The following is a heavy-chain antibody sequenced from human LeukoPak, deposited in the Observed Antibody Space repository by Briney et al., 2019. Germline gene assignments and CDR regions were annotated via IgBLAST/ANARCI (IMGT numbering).Heavy chain of an antibody. V-gene: IGHV4-4*02. CDR1: GGSISSSNW. D-gene: IGHD1-26*01. Sequence: SGTLSLTCEVSGGSISSSNWWSWVRQPPGKGLEWIGEIYDSGSTNYSPSLKSRVAISVDKSKNQFSLKLSSVTAADTAVYYCASGTEWELLSWYFDLWGRGTLVTVSS. CDR3: ASGTEWELLSWYFDL. J-gene: IGHJ2*01. CDR2: IYDSGST.